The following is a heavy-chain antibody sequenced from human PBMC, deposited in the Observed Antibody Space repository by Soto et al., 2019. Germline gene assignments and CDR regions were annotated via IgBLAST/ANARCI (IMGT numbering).Heavy chain of an antibody. D-gene: IGHD3-16*01. CDR2: INAYNGNT. CDR1: GYRFTNYG. CDR3: EMVDVYVTPSPQDV. V-gene: IGHV1-18*01. J-gene: IGHJ6*02. Sequence: QVQLVQSGAEVKNPGASVKVSCKASGYRFTNYGIGWVRQAPGQGLEWMGWINAYNGNTNYAQNLQGRVTLTTDTSTSTAYMELRSLRSNDTAVYYCEMVDVYVTPSPQDVWGQGTTVTVSS.